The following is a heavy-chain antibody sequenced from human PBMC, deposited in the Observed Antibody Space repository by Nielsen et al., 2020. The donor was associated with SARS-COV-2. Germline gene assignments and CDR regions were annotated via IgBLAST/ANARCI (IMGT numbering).Heavy chain of an antibody. J-gene: IGHJ6*02. V-gene: IGHV3-30*18. CDR2: ISYDGSNK. CDR1: GFTFSSYG. D-gene: IGHD3-10*01. CDR3: AKGGSRSYYGSGSHAFYYYYGMDV. Sequence: GESLKISCAASGFTFSSYGMHWVRQAPGKGLEWVAVISYDGSNKYYADSVKGRFTISRDNSKNTLYLQMNSLRAEDTAVYYCAKGGSRSYYGSGSHAFYYYYGMDVWGQGTTVTVSS.